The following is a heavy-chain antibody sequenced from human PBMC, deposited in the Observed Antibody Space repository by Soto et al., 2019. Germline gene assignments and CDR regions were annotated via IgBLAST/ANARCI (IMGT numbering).Heavy chain of an antibody. J-gene: IGHJ4*02. Sequence: SETLSLTCAVYGESFSGYIWTWIRQTPGKGLQWIGQINHSGSASYNPSLKSRVTISVHPSNSQFSLELSSVTAADTALYYCARGLITGSHYSGGWYYFDSWGQGTQVTVSS. CDR3: ARGLITGSHYSGGWYYFDS. CDR2: INHSGSA. CDR1: GESFSGYI. D-gene: IGHD6-19*01. V-gene: IGHV4-34*01.